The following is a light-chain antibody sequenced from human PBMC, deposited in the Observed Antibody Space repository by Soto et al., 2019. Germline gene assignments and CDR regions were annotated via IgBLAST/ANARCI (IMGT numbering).Light chain of an antibody. J-gene: IGKJ2*01. CDR3: QQYGDSRT. V-gene: IGKV3-20*01. CDR1: QSVSSTY. Sequence: EIVLTQSPGTLSLSPGERATLSCRASQSVSSTYLAWYQQKPGQAPRLLIYGASSRATGIPYRFSGSASGTDFTLTINRLEPEDFAIYYCQQYGDSRTFGQGTKLEIK. CDR2: GAS.